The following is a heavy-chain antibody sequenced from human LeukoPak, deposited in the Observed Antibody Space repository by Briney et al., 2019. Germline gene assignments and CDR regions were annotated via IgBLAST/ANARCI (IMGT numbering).Heavy chain of an antibody. J-gene: IGHJ4*02. CDR2: ISWNSGSI. CDR3: AKGGSSAMVVSYFDY. CDR1: GFTFDDYA. D-gene: IGHD3-22*01. V-gene: IGHV3-9*01. Sequence: GGSLRLSCAASGFTFDDYAMHWVRQAPGKGLEGVSGISWNSGSIGYADSVKGRFTISRDDAKNSLYLQMNSLRAEDTALYYCAKGGSSAMVVSYFDYWGQGTLVTVSS.